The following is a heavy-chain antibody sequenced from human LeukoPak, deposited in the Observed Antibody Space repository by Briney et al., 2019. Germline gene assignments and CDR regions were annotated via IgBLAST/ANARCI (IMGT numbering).Heavy chain of an antibody. CDR1: GFTFSDYS. V-gene: IGHV3-48*02. CDR3: SRRFDC. J-gene: IGHJ4*02. Sequence: PGESLRPSCAASGFTFSDYSMNWVRQAPGKGLEWVSYIDGSGDTIYYADSVRGRFTISRDNAKNSLDLQMNSLRDEDTAVYYCSRRFDCWGQGTLVTVSS. CDR2: IDGSGDTI.